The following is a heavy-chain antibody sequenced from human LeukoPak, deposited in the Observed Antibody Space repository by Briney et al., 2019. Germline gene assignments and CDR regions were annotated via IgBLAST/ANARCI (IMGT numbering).Heavy chain of an antibody. Sequence: GVLRLSCAASGFTFSSYAMSWVRQAPGKGLEWVSAISGSGGSTYYADSVRGRFTISRDNSKNTLYLQMHSLRVDDTAVYYCAHLVWEYVGGLDVWGQGTTVTVSS. J-gene: IGHJ6*02. CDR2: ISGSGGST. V-gene: IGHV3-23*01. CDR1: GFTFSSYA. D-gene: IGHD3/OR15-3a*01. CDR3: AHLVWEYVGGLDV.